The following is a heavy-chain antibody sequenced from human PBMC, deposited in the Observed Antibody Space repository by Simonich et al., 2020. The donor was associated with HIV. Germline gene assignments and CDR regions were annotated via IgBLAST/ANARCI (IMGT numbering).Heavy chain of an antibody. CDR2: INHSEIT. Sequence: QVQLQQWGAGLLKPSETLSLTCAVYGGSFSGYYCSWIRQPPGKGLEWIGEINHSEITNYKSSLTSRATISVDKSKNQFSLKLSSVTAADTAIYYCARRDRELILYFDYWGQGNLVTVSS. J-gene: IGHJ4*02. D-gene: IGHD3-3*01. V-gene: IGHV4-34*01. CDR3: ARRDRELILYFDY. CDR1: GGSFSGYY.